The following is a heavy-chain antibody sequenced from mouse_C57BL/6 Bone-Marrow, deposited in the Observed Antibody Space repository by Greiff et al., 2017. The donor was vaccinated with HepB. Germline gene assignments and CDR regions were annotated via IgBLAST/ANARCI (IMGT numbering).Heavy chain of an antibody. J-gene: IGHJ1*03. V-gene: IGHV5-6*01. CDR1: GFTFSSYG. CDR3: ARRRYL. Sequence: EVQGVESGGDLVKPGGSLKLSCAASGFTFSSYGMSWVRQTPDKRLEWVATISSGGSYTYYPDSVKGRFTISRDNAKNTLYLQMSSLKSEDTAMYYCARRRYLWGTGTTVTVSS. CDR2: ISSGGSYT.